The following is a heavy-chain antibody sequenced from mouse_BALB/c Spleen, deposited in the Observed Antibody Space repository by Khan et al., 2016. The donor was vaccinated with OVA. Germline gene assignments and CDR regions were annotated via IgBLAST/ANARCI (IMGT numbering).Heavy chain of an antibody. J-gene: IGHJ3*01. CDR2: IIPSNDYT. CDR1: GYTFTTYT. D-gene: IGHD2-14*01. Sequence: QVQLQQSGAELARPGASVKMSCKASGYTFTTYTIHWVKQRPGQGLEWIGYIIPSNDYTNYNQKFKDRATLTADKSSRTAYMQLSSLTSEDYAVHYCAREGAYYRSDGWFAYWGQGTLVTVSA. CDR3: AREGAYYRSDGWFAY. V-gene: IGHV1-4*01.